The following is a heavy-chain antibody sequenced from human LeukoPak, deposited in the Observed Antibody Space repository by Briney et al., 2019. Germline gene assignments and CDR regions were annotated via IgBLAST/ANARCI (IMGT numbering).Heavy chain of an antibody. CDR3: ARDLDARYSSSWYDY. J-gene: IGHJ4*02. V-gene: IGHV3-21*01. Sequence: GGSLRLSCAASGFTFSSYSMNWVRQAPGKGLEWVSSISSSSSYIYYADSVKGRFTISRNNAKNSLYLQMNSLRAEDTAAYYFARDLDARYSSSWYDYWGQGTLVTVSS. D-gene: IGHD6-13*01. CDR2: ISSSSSYI. CDR1: GFTFSSYS.